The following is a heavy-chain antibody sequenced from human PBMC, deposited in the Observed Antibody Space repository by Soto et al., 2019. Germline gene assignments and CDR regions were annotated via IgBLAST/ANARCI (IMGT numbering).Heavy chain of an antibody. CDR2: IYHSGST. CDR1: GGSISSGGYS. Sequence: QLQLQESGSGLVKPSQTLSLTCAVSGGSISSGGYSWSWIRQPPGKGLEWIRYIYHSGSTYYNPSLKSRVTISVDRSKNQFSLKLSSVTAADTAVYYCASSKEYSHADYWGQGTLVTVSS. J-gene: IGHJ4*02. V-gene: IGHV4-30-2*01. D-gene: IGHD5-18*01. CDR3: ASSKEYSHADY.